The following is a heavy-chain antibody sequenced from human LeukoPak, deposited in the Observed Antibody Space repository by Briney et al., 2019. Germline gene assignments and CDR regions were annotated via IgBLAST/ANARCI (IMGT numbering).Heavy chain of an antibody. CDR2: ISYDGSNK. J-gene: IGHJ4*02. CDR1: GFTFSSYG. D-gene: IGHD6-6*01. Sequence: PGRSLRLSCAASGFTFSSYGMHWVRQAPGKGLEWVAVISYDGSNKYFADSVKGRFTISRDNSKNTLYLQMNSLRAEDTAVYYCAKNSYSSSNYWGQGTLVTVSS. CDR3: AKNSYSSSNY. V-gene: IGHV3-30*18.